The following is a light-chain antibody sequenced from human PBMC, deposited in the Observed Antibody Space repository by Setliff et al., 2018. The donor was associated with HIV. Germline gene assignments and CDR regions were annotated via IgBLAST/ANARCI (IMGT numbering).Light chain of an antibody. CDR3: CSYTNTPLYV. Sequence: QSALPQPASVSGSPGQSITISCTGTSSDVGGYNYVSWYQQHPGKAPKLMSYDVSHRPSGVSNRFAGSTSGNTDSLTISGRQAEDEADYDCCSYTNTPLYVFGTGTK. J-gene: IGLJ1*01. V-gene: IGLV2-14*03. CDR2: DVS. CDR1: SSDVGGYNY.